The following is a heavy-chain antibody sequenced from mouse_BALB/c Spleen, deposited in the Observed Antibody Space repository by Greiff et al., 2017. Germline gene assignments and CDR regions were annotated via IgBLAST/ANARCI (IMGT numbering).Heavy chain of an antibody. Sequence: EVLLVESGPDLVKPSQSLSLTCTVSGYSFTSGYSWYWIRQCPGNKLEWMGYLPNSGSTNYNPSLKSLISITRDTSKNQFFMLLNSVTTEDSATYYCARENYYGNYPYAMDYWGQGTSVTVSS. CDR1: GYSFTSGYS. J-gene: IGHJ4*01. CDR2: LPNSGST. CDR3: ARENYYGNYPYAMDY. D-gene: IGHD2-1*01. V-gene: IGHV3-1*02.